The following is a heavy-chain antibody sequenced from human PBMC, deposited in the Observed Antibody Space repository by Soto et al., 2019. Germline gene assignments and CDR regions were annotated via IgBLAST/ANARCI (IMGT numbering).Heavy chain of an antibody. V-gene: IGHV1-18*01. D-gene: IGHD3-3*02. CDR2: ISAYNGNT. Sequence: ASVKVSCKASGYTFTSYGISWVRQAPGQGLEWMGWISAYNGNTNYAQKLQGRVTMTTDTSTSTAYMELRSLSSDDTAVYYCARHFRPTGYYYYGMDVWGQGTTVTVSS. CDR3: ARHFRPTGYYYYGMDV. CDR1: GYTFTSYG. J-gene: IGHJ6*02.